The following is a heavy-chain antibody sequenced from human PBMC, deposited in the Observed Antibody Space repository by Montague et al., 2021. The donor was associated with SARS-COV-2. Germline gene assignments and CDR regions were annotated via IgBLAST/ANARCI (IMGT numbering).Heavy chain of an antibody. Sequence: SLRLSCAASGLTFSSYAMHWFRQAPGKGLEWVAVISDGVRNKYYADSVKGRFTISRDNSKNTLYLQMNSLRAEDTAVYYCASRENYGSGSHFQDWGQGTLVTVSS. CDR2: ISDGVRNK. V-gene: IGHV3-30-3*01. D-gene: IGHD3-10*01. CDR1: GLTFSSYA. J-gene: IGHJ1*01. CDR3: ASRENYGSGSHFQD.